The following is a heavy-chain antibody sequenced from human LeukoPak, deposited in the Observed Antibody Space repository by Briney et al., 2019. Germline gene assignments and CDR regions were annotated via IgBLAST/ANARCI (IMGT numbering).Heavy chain of an antibody. CDR1: GFTFSGYY. Sequence: ESLRLSCAASGFTFSGYYWSWIRQPPGKGLEWIGEINHSGSTNYNPSLKSRVTISVDTSKNQFSLKLSSVTAADTAVYYCARRVRYSYGYNWFDPWGQGTLVTVSS. V-gene: IGHV4-34*01. CDR2: INHSGST. D-gene: IGHD5-18*01. CDR3: ARRVRYSYGYNWFDP. J-gene: IGHJ5*02.